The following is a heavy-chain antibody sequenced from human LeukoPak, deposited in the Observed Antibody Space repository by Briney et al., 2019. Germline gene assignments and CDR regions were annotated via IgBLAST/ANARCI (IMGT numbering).Heavy chain of an antibody. CDR1: GGSFGSYY. CDR3: ARHGNNRRGDYFEF. V-gene: IGHV4-59*08. Sequence: SGTLSLTCTVSGGSFGSYYWTWIRLSPGKGLGGCGYCHYSGSTDHNPSLKSRVTISVDTSKNQCSLKMSSVTAADAAMYYCARHGNNRRGDYFEFWGQGILVTVSS. D-gene: IGHD4-23*01. CDR2: CHYSGST. J-gene: IGHJ4*02.